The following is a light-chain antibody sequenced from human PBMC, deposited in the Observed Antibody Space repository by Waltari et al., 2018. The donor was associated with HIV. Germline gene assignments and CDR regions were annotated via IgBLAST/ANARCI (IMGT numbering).Light chain of an antibody. Sequence: GERATLSCRASQSVSSSSLAWYQQKPGQAPRLLIYGASSRATGIPDRFSGSGSGTDFTLTISRLEPEDFVVYYCQQYGSSPQTFGQGTKLEIK. J-gene: IGKJ2*01. CDR1: QSVSSSS. CDR3: QQYGSSPQT. V-gene: IGKV3-20*01. CDR2: GAS.